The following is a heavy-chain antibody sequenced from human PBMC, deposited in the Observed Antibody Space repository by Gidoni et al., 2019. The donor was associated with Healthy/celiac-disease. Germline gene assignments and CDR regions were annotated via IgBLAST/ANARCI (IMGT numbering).Heavy chain of an antibody. D-gene: IGHD3-10*01. CDR1: GYTFTSYY. Sequence: QVQLVQSGAEVKKPGASVTVSCTASGYTFTSYYMHWVRQAPGQGLEWMGIINPSGGSTSYAQKFQGRVTMTRDTSTSTVYMELSSLRSEDTAVYYCASIGSGSYYNVFVGRYYMDVWGKGTTVTVSS. V-gene: IGHV1-46*01. CDR2: INPSGGST. CDR3: ASIGSGSYYNVFVGRYYMDV. J-gene: IGHJ6*03.